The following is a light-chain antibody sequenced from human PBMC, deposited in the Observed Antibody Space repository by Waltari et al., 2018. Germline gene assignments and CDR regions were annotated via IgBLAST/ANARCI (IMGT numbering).Light chain of an antibody. CDR3: QQYNSAPYS. V-gene: IGKV1-16*01. CDR2: YAS. Sequence: DIQMTQSPSSLSASVGNTVTITCRASQGISSYLAWYQQKPGKAPTPLISYASNLESGVPSRFSGSGSGTAFTHTISGLQPEDVATYYCQQYNSAPYSFGPGTKVAIK. CDR1: QGISSY. J-gene: IGKJ2*03.